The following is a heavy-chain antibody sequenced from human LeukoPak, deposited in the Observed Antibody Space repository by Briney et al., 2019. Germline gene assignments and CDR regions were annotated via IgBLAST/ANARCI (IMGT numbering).Heavy chain of an antibody. CDR3: ARGGYSGFEYNWFDP. Sequence: KPSETLSLTCTVSGYSISSGYYWGWIRQPPGKGLEWIGSIYHSGSTNYNPSLKSRVTISVDTSKNQFSLKLSSATAADTAVYYCARGGYSGFEYNWFDPWGQGTLVTVSS. J-gene: IGHJ5*02. CDR1: GYSISSGYY. V-gene: IGHV4-38-2*02. CDR2: IYHSGST. D-gene: IGHD5-12*01.